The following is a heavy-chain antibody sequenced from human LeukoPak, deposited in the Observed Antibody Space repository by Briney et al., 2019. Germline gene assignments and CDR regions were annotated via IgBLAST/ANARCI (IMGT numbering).Heavy chain of an antibody. CDR1: GFTFSSSG. Sequence: GGSLRLSCAASGFTFSSSGMNWVRQSPGKGLEWVAFIRSDGTNKYYADSVKGRFTISRDNSKNTLYLQMNTLRSEDTAVYYCAKAPKRGSWYFDYWGQGTLVIVSS. CDR2: IRSDGTNK. D-gene: IGHD6-13*01. V-gene: IGHV3-30*02. J-gene: IGHJ4*02. CDR3: AKAPKRGSWYFDY.